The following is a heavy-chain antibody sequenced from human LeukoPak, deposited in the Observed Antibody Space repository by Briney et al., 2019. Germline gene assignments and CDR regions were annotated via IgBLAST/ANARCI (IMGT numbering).Heavy chain of an antibody. V-gene: IGHV1-2*02. J-gene: IGHJ4*02. Sequence: WASVKVPCTASGYTFTGYYMHWVRQAPGQGLEWMGWINPNSGGTNYAQKFQGRVTMTRDTSISTAYMELSRLRSDDTAVYYCAKAYTAMVKGMVRPDRTPRHYFDYWGQGTLVTVSS. CDR3: AKAYTAMVKGMVRPDRTPRHYFDY. CDR2: INPNSGGT. CDR1: GYTFTGYY. D-gene: IGHD5-18*01.